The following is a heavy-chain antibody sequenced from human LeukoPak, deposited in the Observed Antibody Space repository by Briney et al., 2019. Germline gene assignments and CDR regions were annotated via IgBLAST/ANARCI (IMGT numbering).Heavy chain of an antibody. J-gene: IGHJ5*02. D-gene: IGHD6-13*01. CDR1: GGTFSSYA. Sequence: SVKVSCKASGGTFSSYAISWVRQAPGQGLEWMGGIISIFGTANYAQKFQGRVTITTDESTSTAYMELSSLRSEDTAVYYCARVRAYSSSWYAGYNWFDPWGQGTLVTVSS. CDR2: IISIFGTA. CDR3: ARVRAYSSSWYAGYNWFDP. V-gene: IGHV1-69*05.